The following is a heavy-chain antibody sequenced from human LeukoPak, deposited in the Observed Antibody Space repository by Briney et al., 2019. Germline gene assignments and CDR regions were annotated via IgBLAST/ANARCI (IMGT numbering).Heavy chain of an antibody. CDR3: ARHPSGRGWLEQGGWFDP. V-gene: IGHV4-39*01. Sequence: PSETLSFTCTVSGCSSSSYSYYWGWIRQPPGKVREWIGSKYHNGSTYYNPSLNSRVTRAVDMSKNQLSLKLSSVTAADTAVYYCARHPSGRGWLEQGGWFDPWGQGILVVVSS. CDR2: KYHNGST. J-gene: IGHJ5*02. CDR1: GCSSSSYSYY. D-gene: IGHD5-24*01.